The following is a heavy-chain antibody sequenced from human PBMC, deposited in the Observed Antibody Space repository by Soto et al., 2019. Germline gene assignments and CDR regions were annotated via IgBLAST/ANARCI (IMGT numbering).Heavy chain of an antibody. CDR2: ISYDGSNK. V-gene: IGHV3-30*18. D-gene: IGHD6-19*01. CDR1: GFSFSTYG. J-gene: IGHJ4*02. CDR3: AKAVAGNLDFDY. Sequence: QVQLLESGGGVVQPGRSLRLSCAASGFSFSTYGMHWVRQAPGKGLEWVAVISYDGSNKYYADSVKGRFTISRDNSKNTLYLQMNSMRGEDTAVYYCAKAVAGNLDFDYWGQGTLVTVSS.